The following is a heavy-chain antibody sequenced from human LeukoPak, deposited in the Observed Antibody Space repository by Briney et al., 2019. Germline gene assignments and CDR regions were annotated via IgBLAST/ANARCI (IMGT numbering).Heavy chain of an antibody. Sequence: GGSLRLSCEASGFTFHNYAMAWVRQAPGKGLEYVSSIGASGANIYYGGSVKGRFTISRDNSKNTLFLQMNSLRAEDTALYYCATQSPDYSIGPSYGSFNIWGQGTKVTVSS. CDR2: IGASGANI. D-gene: IGHD3-10*01. CDR1: GFTFHNYA. CDR3: ATQSPDYSIGPSYGSFNI. V-gene: IGHV3-23*01. J-gene: IGHJ3*02.